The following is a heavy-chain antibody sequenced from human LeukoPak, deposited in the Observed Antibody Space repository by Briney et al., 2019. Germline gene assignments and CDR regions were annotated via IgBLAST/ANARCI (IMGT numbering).Heavy chain of an antibody. CDR1: GFIFSNYG. J-gene: IGHJ4*02. CDR3: ARELRSGYSYGGFDY. CDR2: IWYDGTNK. V-gene: IGHV3-33*01. Sequence: PGGSLRLSCAASGFIFSNYGMHWVRQAPGKGLEWVAVIWYDGTNKYYADSLKGRFTISRDNSKNTPYLQMNSLRAEDTAVYSCARELRSGYSYGGFDYWGQGTLVTVSS. D-gene: IGHD5-18*01.